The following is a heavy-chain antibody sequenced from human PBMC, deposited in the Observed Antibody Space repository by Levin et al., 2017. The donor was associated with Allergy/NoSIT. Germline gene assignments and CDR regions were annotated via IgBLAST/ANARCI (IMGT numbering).Heavy chain of an antibody. CDR3: ASRTYRD. CDR2: TYHDGST. CDR1: GGSISGSTYY. V-gene: IGHV4-39*01. Sequence: ESLKISCTVSGGSISGSTYYWGWIRQPPGKGLEWIGSTYHDGSTYYNPSLKSRITVSVDTSRNQFSLKVRSVTAADTAVYYCASRTYRDWGQGTLVTVSS. J-gene: IGHJ4*02. D-gene: IGHD2-21*01.